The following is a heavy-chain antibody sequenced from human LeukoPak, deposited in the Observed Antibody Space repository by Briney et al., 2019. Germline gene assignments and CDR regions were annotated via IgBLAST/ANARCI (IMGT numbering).Heavy chain of an antibody. CDR1: GYTFLNSG. CDR2: IGPYNDDT. J-gene: IGHJ4*02. CDR3: ARDLNGAYD. V-gene: IGHV1-18*01. Sequence: ASVKVSCKASGYTFLNSGISWVRQAPGQGLEWMGWIGPYNDDTYYAHKFQGRVTVTADTATTTAYLELRSLRSDDTAVYYRARDLNGAYDWGQGTLVTVSS. D-gene: IGHD3-16*01.